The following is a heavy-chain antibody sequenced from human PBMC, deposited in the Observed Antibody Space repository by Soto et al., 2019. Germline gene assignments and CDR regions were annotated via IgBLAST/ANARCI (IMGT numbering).Heavy chain of an antibody. J-gene: IGHJ4*02. D-gene: IGHD2-15*01. CDR2: MNPNSGNT. V-gene: IGHV1-8*01. Sequence: ASVKVSCKASGYTFTSYDINWVRQATGQGLEWMGWMNPNSGNTGYAQKFQGRVTMTRNTSISTAYMELSSLRSEDTAVYYCARGLTNYCSGGSRYSDFDYWGQGTLVTVSS. CDR1: GYTFTSYD. CDR3: ARGLTNYCSGGSRYSDFDY.